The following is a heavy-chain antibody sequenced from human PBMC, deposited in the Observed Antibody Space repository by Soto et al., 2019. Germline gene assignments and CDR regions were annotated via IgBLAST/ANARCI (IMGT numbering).Heavy chain of an antibody. J-gene: IGHJ3*02. V-gene: IGHV1-18*01. CDR2: ISAYHGNT. D-gene: IGHD2-2*01. CDR3: ARDFQCSRTSCLDAFDI. CDR1: GYTFTSYG. Sequence: GASVKVSCKASGYTFTSYGISWVRQAPGQGIEWMGWISAYHGNTVYAQKLQGRITMTTDTSTSTAYMELRSLRSDDTAVYYCARDFQCSRTSCLDAFDIWGQGTMVTVSS.